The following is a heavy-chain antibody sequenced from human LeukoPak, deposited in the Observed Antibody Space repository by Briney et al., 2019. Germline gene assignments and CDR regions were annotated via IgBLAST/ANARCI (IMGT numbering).Heavy chain of an antibody. D-gene: IGHD5-18*01. CDR2: MSNDGSIK. CDR3: ARDAVDTANAV. J-gene: IGHJ6*02. V-gene: IGHV3-30-3*01. Sequence: GGSLRLSCAASGFTFSGYTIHWVRQAPGKGLEWVAVMSNDGSIKKYANSVKGRFTISRDNSKNTLYLQMDSLRAEDTAVYYCARDAVDTANAVWGQGTTVTVSS. CDR1: GFTFSGYT.